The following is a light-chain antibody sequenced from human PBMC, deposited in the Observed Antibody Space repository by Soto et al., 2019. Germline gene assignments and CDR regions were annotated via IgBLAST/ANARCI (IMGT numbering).Light chain of an antibody. CDR3: QQSGSSPTIT. V-gene: IGKV3-20*01. J-gene: IGKJ5*01. CDR1: QRVSSTS. Sequence: IVLTQYPGNRSLSPGERATLSCRASQRVSSTSLAWYQQKPGQAPRLVIYGASSRATDIPDRFSGSVSGTDFSLPISGLEPEDFGVYYGQQSGSSPTITFGQGTRLEIK. CDR2: GAS.